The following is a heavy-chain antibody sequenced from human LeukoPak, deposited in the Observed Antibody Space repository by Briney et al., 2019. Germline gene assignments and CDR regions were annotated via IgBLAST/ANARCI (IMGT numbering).Heavy chain of an antibody. Sequence: SETLSLTCTVSGGSINSHYWSWIRQPAGKGLEWIGRIYSSGSTNYSPSLKSRVTMSVDTSKNQFSLKMTSVTAADTAVYYCARGPVVRGGYIWFDPWGQGTLVTVSS. CDR1: GGSINSHY. D-gene: IGHD3-10*01. CDR3: ARGPVVRGGYIWFDP. V-gene: IGHV4-4*07. CDR2: IYSSGST. J-gene: IGHJ5*02.